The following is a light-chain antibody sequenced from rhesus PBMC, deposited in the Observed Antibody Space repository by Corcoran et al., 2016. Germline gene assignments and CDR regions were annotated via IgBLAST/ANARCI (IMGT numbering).Light chain of an antibody. Sequence: EIVMTQSPATLSLSPGERATLSCRASQIVSSSLAWYQQKPGQSPRLLIYAVSRMPTGIPYRFSGSGSGTDFTLTISSLEPDDVAVYYCLQHSNWPLTFGGGTKVELK. CDR2: AVS. CDR3: LQHSNWPLT. V-gene: IGKV3-24*01. CDR1: QIVSSS. J-gene: IGKJ4*01.